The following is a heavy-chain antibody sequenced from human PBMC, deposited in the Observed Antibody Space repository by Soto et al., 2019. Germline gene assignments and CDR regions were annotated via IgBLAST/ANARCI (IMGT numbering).Heavy chain of an antibody. J-gene: IGHJ4*01. D-gene: IGHD3-10*01. CDR2: IKWDASEK. V-gene: IGHV3-7*01. CDR3: ARDSAYGSRPSVNHNLDY. CDR1: GFTFGSYL. Sequence: GSLRLSFAASGFTFGSYLMSWVRQSPVKVPEWLATIKWDASEKKYVDSVKGRFRTSRDNAKNALYLQMDSLRAEDTAVYYCARDSAYGSRPSVNHNLDYCGQGNLVGVSS.